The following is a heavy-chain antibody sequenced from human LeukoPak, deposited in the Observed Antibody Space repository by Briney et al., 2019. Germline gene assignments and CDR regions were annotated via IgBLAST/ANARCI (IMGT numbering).Heavy chain of an antibody. D-gene: IGHD3-22*01. CDR2: ISSSSSYI. J-gene: IGHJ4*02. CDR3: ARDVGGYDSSGSPDY. Sequence: PGGSLRLSCAASGFTFSSYSMNWVRQAPGKGLEWVSSISSSSSYIYYADSVKGRFTISRDNSKNTLYLQMNSLRAEDTAVYYCARDVGGYDSSGSPDYWGQGTLVTVSS. V-gene: IGHV3-21*04. CDR1: GFTFSSYS.